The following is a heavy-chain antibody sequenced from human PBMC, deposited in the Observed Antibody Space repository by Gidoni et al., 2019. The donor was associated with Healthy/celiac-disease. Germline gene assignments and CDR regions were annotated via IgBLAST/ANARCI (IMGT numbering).Heavy chain of an antibody. V-gene: IGHV4-34*01. D-gene: IGHD3-16*01. CDR2: INHSGST. CDR1: GGSFSGYY. CDR3: ARGGGGRYLLRYNWFDP. Sequence: QVQLQQWGAGLLQPSETLSLTCAVDGGSFSGYYWSWIRQPPGKGLEWIGEINHSGSTNYTPSLKSRVTISVDTSKNQFSLKLSSVTAADTAVYYCARGGGGRYLLRYNWFDPWGQGTLVTVSS. J-gene: IGHJ5*02.